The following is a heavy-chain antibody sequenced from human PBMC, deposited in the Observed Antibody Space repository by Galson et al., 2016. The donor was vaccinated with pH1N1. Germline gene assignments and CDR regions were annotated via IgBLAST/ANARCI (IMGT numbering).Heavy chain of an antibody. D-gene: IGHD1-1*01. CDR1: GFTFGDYS. Sequence: LRLSCAASGFTFGDYSLNWVRQAPGKGLEWVGFISSNSYGGTTGYAASVEDRFTISRDDSKSIAYLRMNSLKTEDTAEYYCSGSNWPLDYWGQGTLVTVSS. J-gene: IGHJ4*02. V-gene: IGHV3-49*04. CDR3: SGSNWPLDY. CDR2: ISSNSYGGTT.